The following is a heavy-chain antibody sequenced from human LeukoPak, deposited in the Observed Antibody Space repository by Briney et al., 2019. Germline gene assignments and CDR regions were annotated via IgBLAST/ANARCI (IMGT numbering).Heavy chain of an antibody. D-gene: IGHD1-26*01. J-gene: IGHJ6*03. CDR2: INHGVST. Sequence: PSETLSLTCAVYGGSFSGYYWSWIRQPPGKGLEWIGEINHGVSTNYNPFLSDRVTISVDTSKNQFSLMLNSVTAADTAVYYCARGTRYYRASPYYHYYYMDVWGKGTTVTVSS. CDR3: ARGTRYYRASPYYHYYYMDV. CDR1: GGSFSGYY. V-gene: IGHV4-34*01.